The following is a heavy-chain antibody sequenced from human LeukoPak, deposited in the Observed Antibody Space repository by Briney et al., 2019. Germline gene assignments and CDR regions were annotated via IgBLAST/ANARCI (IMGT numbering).Heavy chain of an antibody. Sequence: GASVKVSCKASGGTFSSYAISWVRQAPGQGLEWMGRIIPILGIANYAQKFQGRVTITADKSTSTAYMELSSLRSEDTAVYYCASAEQWLHSGDVWGQGTTVTVSS. V-gene: IGHV1-69*04. CDR1: GGTFSSYA. J-gene: IGHJ6*02. CDR3: ASAEQWLHSGDV. CDR2: IIPILGIA. D-gene: IGHD6-19*01.